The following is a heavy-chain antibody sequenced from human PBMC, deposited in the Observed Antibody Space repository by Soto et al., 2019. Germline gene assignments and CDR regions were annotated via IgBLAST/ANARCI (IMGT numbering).Heavy chain of an antibody. Sequence: PGGSLRLSCAASGFTFSSYSMNWVRQAPGKGLEWVSSISSSSSYIYYADSVKGRFTISRDNAKNSLYLQMNSLRAEDTAVYYCARELVYRLRFLEWSTDVWGKGTTVTVSS. D-gene: IGHD3-3*01. CDR2: ISSSSSYI. CDR3: ARELVYRLRFLEWSTDV. J-gene: IGHJ6*04. V-gene: IGHV3-21*01. CDR1: GFTFSSYS.